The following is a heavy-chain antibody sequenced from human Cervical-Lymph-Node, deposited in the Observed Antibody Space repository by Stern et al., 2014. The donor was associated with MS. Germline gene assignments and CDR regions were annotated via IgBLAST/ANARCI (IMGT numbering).Heavy chain of an antibody. CDR2: IKHDGSEK. CDR3: ATKAGYCGDDCYIYFDH. J-gene: IGHJ4*02. CDR1: GFTFSSYW. D-gene: IGHD2-21*02. Sequence: EVQLVESGGGLVQPGGSLRLSCAASGFTFSSYWMSWVRQAPGKGLEWVANIKHDGSEKYYVDSGKGRFTIFRDNAKNSLYLQMNSLRAEDTAVYYCATKAGYCGDDCYIYFDHWGQGILVTVSS. V-gene: IGHV3-7*01.